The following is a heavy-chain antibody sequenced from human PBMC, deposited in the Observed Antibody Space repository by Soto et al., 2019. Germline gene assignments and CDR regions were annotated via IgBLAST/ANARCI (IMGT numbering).Heavy chain of an antibody. V-gene: IGHV3-11*01. CDR2: ISSGGSSK. CDR1: GFTFGDYY. D-gene: IGHD2-8*01. Sequence: QVQLVESGGGLVKPGGSLRLSCAASGFTFGDYYMSWIRQAPGKGLEWVSYISSGGSSKYYTESVKGRFTISRDLANNSLHLQMNSLRVEDTAVYFCARRGPLNNLLMVPDYCGLDVWGQGTTVTVSS. J-gene: IGHJ6*02. CDR3: ARRGPLNNLLMVPDYCGLDV.